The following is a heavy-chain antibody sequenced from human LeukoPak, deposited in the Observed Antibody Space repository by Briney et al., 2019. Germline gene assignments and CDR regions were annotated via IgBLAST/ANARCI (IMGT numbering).Heavy chain of an antibody. Sequence: GGSLRLSCAASGFTFSTYSMNWVRQAPGKGLEWVSSIISSSSYIYYADSVKGRFTISRDNAKNSLYLQMNSLRAEDRAVYYCARDPQYCSGGSCYSFGYWGQGTLVTVSS. V-gene: IGHV3-21*01. J-gene: IGHJ4*02. CDR2: IISSSSYI. CDR3: ARDPQYCSGGSCYSFGY. D-gene: IGHD2-15*01. CDR1: GFTFSTYS.